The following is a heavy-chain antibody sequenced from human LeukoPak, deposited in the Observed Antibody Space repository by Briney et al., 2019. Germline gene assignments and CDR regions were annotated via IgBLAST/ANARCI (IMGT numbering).Heavy chain of an antibody. V-gene: IGHV3-30*02. CDR3: AKGAGVGFDY. D-gene: IGHD3-3*01. J-gene: IGHJ4*02. Sequence: GGSLRLSCAAPGFSFRSCGMHWVRQAPGKGLEWVTFIQYDGSNKYYTDSAKGRFSISRDNSKSTLYLQMNNLRAEDTAVYYCAKGAGVGFDYWGQGTLVTVSS. CDR2: IQYDGSNK. CDR1: GFSFRSCG.